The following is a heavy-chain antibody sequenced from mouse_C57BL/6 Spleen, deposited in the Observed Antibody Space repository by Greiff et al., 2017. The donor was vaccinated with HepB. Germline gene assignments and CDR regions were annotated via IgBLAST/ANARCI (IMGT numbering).Heavy chain of an antibody. Sequence: EVQRVESGGGLVKPGGSLKLSCAASGFTFSDYGMHWVRQAPEKGLEWVAYISSGSSTIYYADTVKGRFTISRDNAKNTLFLQLTSLRSEDTAMYYCARADWDGFDYWGQGTTLTVSS. V-gene: IGHV5-17*01. J-gene: IGHJ2*01. CDR1: GFTFSDYG. D-gene: IGHD4-1*01. CDR2: ISSGSSTI. CDR3: ARADWDGFDY.